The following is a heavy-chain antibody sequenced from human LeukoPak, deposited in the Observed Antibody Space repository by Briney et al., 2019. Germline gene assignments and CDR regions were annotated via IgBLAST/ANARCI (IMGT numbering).Heavy chain of an antibody. CDR1: GFTFTTYW. D-gene: IGHD2-15*01. CDR2: INSDGSIT. CDR3: AREEIGWDY. J-gene: IGHJ4*02. V-gene: IGHV3-74*01. Sequence: PGGSLRLSCAASGFTFTTYWMHWVRQAPGKGLVWVSHINSDGSITSYADSVKGRFTISRDNAKNTLYLQMNSLRAEDTAVYYCAREEIGWDYWGEGTLVTVSS.